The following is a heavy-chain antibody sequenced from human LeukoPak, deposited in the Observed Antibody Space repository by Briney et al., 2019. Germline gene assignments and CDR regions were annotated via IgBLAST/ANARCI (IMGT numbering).Heavy chain of an antibody. CDR1: GFAFSSYW. V-gene: IGHV3-7*04. J-gene: IGHJ4*02. CDR2: IKGDGSDK. CDR3: ARPFGSGTYYQFDL. Sequence: GGSLRLSCAASGFAFSSYWMGWVRQAPGKGLEWVANIKGDGSDKYYLDSLKGRFTVSRDNAKNSLYLQVNSLRADDTAVYYCARPFGSGTYYQFDLWGQGTLVTVSS. D-gene: IGHD3-10*01.